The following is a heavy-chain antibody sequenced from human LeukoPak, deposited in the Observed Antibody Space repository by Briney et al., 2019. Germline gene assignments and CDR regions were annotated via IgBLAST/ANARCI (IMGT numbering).Heavy chain of an antibody. CDR2: INPSGGST. D-gene: IGHD2-2*01. Sequence: GASVKVSCKASGYTFTSYYMHWVRQAPGQGLEWMGIINPSGGSTSYAQKFQGRVTMTRDTSTSTVYVELSSLRSEDTAVYYCARDWDIVVVPAAPMAGYYGMDVWGQGTTVTISS. J-gene: IGHJ6*02. CDR3: ARDWDIVVVPAAPMAGYYGMDV. CDR1: GYTFTSYY. V-gene: IGHV1-46*01.